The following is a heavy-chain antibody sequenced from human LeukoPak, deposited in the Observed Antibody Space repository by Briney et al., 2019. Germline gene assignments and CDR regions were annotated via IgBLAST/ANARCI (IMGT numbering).Heavy chain of an antibody. J-gene: IGHJ6*03. CDR3: ARGRVSSSTWYSTYYYFFYMDF. CDR1: DDSITMYY. V-gene: IGHV4-59*01. Sequence: KPSETLSLTCTVSDDSITMYYWTWIRQPPGKGPEWIGYVDHTGTTNFNPSLNGRVSISRDTSKNFFSLRLRSVTAADTAVYFCARGRVSSSTWYSTYYYFFYMDFWGKGTTVTVSS. CDR2: VDHTGTT. D-gene: IGHD4-11*01.